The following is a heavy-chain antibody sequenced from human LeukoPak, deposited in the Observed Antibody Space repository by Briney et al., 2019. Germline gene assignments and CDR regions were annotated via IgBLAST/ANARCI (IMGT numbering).Heavy chain of an antibody. Sequence: SVKVSCKASGFTFTSSAVQWVRQARGQRLEWIGWIVVGSGNTNYAQKFQERVTITRDMSTSTVYMELSSLRSEGTAVYYCAAEGRPTVVTFRKGAVDLWGQGTMVTVSS. J-gene: IGHJ3*01. V-gene: IGHV1-58*01. CDR2: IVVGSGNT. D-gene: IGHD4-23*01. CDR1: GFTFTSSA. CDR3: AAEGRPTVVTFRKGAVDL.